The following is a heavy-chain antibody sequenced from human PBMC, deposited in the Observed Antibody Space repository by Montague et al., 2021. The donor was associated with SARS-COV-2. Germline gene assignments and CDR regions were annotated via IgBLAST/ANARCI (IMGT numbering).Heavy chain of an antibody. CDR3: ARVSLAAAATRSDY. CDR1: GGSVSSGDYY. V-gene: IGHV4-61*08. CDR2: NYDSGST. D-gene: IGHD2-15*01. Sequence: SETLSLTCTVSGGSVSSGDYYWSWIRPPTGKELNWNGYNYDSGSTNYNPSLNSRVTISLDTSKNQLTLKPISVTAADAAVYYCARVSLAAAATRSDYWGQGTLVTVSS. J-gene: IGHJ4*02.